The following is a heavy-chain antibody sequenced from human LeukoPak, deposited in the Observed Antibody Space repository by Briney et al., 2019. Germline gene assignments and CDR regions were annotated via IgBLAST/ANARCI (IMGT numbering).Heavy chain of an antibody. Sequence: ASVKVSCKASGYTFTSYGISWVRQAPGQGLEWMGWISAYNGNTNYAQKLQGRVTMTTDTSTSTAYMELRSLRSDDTAVYYCARDRPTYYYGSGSYYENPFDPWGQGTLVTVSS. CDR3: ARDRPTYYYGSGSYYENPFDP. CDR1: GYTFTSYG. V-gene: IGHV1-18*01. D-gene: IGHD3-10*01. CDR2: ISAYNGNT. J-gene: IGHJ5*02.